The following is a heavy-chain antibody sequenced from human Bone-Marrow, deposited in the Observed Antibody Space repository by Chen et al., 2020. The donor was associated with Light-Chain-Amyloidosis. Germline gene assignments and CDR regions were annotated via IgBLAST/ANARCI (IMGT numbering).Heavy chain of an antibody. CDR3: AREKITGPRQSDALDI. D-gene: IGHD1-20*01. Sequence: EAQLVESGGGLVQPGGSLRLSCAASGFSLRSYWMHWVRHVPGKGLVWVSRINGDGGWTNYAGSVKGRVTISKDNAKNTLYLQMNYLSAEDTAVYYCAREKITGPRQSDALDIWGQGTMVTVSS. V-gene: IGHV3-74*01. CDR1: GFSLRSYW. CDR2: INGDGGWT. J-gene: IGHJ3*02.